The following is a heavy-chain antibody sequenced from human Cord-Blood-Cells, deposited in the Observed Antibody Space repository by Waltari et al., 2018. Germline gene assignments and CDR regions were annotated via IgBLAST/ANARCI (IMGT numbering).Heavy chain of an antibody. D-gene: IGHD3-22*01. Sequence: QVQLQQWGAGLLKPSETLSLTCAVYGGSFSGYYWSWIRQPPGKGLEWIGEINHSGSTNYNPSLKSRVTISVDTSKNQFSLKLSSVTAADTAVYYCARRAFYYYDSSGYYYWGQGTLVTVS. CDR2: INHSGST. CDR3: ARRAFYYYDSSGYYY. J-gene: IGHJ4*02. CDR1: GGSFSGYY. V-gene: IGHV4-34*01.